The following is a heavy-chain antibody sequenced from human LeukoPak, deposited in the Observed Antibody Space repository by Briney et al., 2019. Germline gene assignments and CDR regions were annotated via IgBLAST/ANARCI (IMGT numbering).Heavy chain of an antibody. D-gene: IGHD3-10*01. Sequence: SETLSLTCTVSGGSISSYYWSWIRQPPGKGLEWIGYIYYSGSTNYNPSLKSRVTISVDTSKNQFSLKLSSVTAADTAVYYCARLARGLLWFGELQYYFDYWGQGTLVTVSS. V-gene: IGHV4-59*08. CDR2: IYYSGST. CDR3: ARLARGLLWFGELQYYFDY. CDR1: GGSISSYY. J-gene: IGHJ4*02.